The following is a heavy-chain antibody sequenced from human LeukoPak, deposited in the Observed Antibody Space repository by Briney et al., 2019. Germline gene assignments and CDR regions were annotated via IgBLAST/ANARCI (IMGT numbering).Heavy chain of an antibody. CDR2: INPSGGST. CDR3: AADLVAGTNYYYYYGMDV. Sequence: GASVKVSCKASGYTFTSYYMHWVRQAPGQGLEWMGIINPSGGSTSYAQKFQERVTITRDMSTSTAYMELSSLRSEDTAVYYCAADLVAGTNYYYYYGMDVWGQGTTVTVSS. CDR1: GYTFTSYY. J-gene: IGHJ6*02. V-gene: IGHV1-46*01. D-gene: IGHD6-19*01.